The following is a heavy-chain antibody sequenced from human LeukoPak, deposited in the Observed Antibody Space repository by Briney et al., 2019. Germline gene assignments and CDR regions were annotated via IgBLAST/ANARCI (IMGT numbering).Heavy chain of an antibody. CDR2: IKQDGSEK. J-gene: IGHJ6*03. V-gene: IGHV3-7*01. CDR3: ARAPYSDYYMDV. CDR1: GFTFGSYW. D-gene: IGHD2-15*01. Sequence: GGSLRLSCAASGFTFGSYWMSWVRQAPGKGLEWVANIKQDGSEKYYVDSVKGRFTISRDNAKNSLYLQMNSLRAEDTAVYYCARAPYSDYYMDVWGKGTTVTVSS.